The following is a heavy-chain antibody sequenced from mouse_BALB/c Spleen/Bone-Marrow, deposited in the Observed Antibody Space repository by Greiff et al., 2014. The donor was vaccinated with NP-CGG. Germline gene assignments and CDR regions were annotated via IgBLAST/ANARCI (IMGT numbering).Heavy chain of an antibody. J-gene: IGHJ3*01. CDR1: GYNFTSYW. D-gene: IGHD3-1*01. V-gene: IGHV1-55*01. CDR2: IYPGSGST. Sequence: QVQLQQPGAELVKPGTSVKLSCKASGYNFTSYWINWVKLRPGQGLEWIGDIYPGSGSTSYNEKFKSKATLTVDTSSSTAYMQLSSLASEDSALYYCARFSQLGLLAYWGQGTLVTVSA. CDR3: ARFSQLGLLAY.